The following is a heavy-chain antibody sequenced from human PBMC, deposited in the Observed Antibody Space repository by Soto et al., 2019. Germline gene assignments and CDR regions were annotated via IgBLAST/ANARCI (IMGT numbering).Heavy chain of an antibody. V-gene: IGHV4-39*01. CDR1: GDSIITSDFY. J-gene: IGHJ5*02. CDR3: ARHSLALRKNNWFDP. CDR2: IFYLGSS. D-gene: IGHD3-3*02. Sequence: SETLSLTCTVSGDSIITSDFYWGWVRQPPGKGLEWIGSIFYLGSSYYNPSLKSRVTMSVDTSKNQFSLRLRSVTAADTALYFCARHSLALRKNNWFDPWGQGIMVTVSS.